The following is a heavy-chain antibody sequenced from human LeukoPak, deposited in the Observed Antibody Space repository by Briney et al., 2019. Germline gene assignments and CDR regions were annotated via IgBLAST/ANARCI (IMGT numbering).Heavy chain of an antibody. D-gene: IGHD7-27*01. CDR1: GFTFSSYS. Sequence: GGSLRLSCAASGFTFSSYSMNWVRQAPGKGLEWVSYITPSSSTIYYADSVKGRFTISRDNAKNSLYLQMNSLRAEDTAVYYCARDHKDWGVFDYWGQGTQVTVSS. CDR2: ITPSSSTI. CDR3: ARDHKDWGVFDY. V-gene: IGHV3-48*04. J-gene: IGHJ4*02.